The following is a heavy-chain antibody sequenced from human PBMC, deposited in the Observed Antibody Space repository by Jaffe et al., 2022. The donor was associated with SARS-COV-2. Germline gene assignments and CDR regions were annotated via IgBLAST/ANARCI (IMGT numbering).Heavy chain of an antibody. Sequence: EVQLVESGGGLVQPGGSLRLSCAVSGFTLSSYWMVWVRQAPGKGLVWVSRLNRDGISTGYADSVKGRFTVSRDSAKSTLYLQMNSLRADDTAVYYCARDTGGAFPDWGQGTLVTVSS. CDR3: ARDTGGAFPD. D-gene: IGHD1-26*01. V-gene: IGHV3-74*01. CDR2: LNRDGIST. CDR1: GFTLSSYW. J-gene: IGHJ4*02.